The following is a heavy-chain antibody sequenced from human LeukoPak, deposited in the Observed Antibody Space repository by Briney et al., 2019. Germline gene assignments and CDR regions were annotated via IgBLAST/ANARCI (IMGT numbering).Heavy chain of an antibody. D-gene: IGHD5-24*01. CDR3: ARDPPVVEIATRISDY. CDR2: INPNSGGT. J-gene: IGHJ4*02. Sequence: ASVKVSCKASGYTFNGYYRHWVRQAPGHGLEWMGRINPNSGGTDYAQKFQGRVTMTSDTSISTAYMELSSLRSDDTAVYYCARDPPVVEIATRISDYWGQGTLVTVSS. V-gene: IGHV1-2*02. CDR1: GYTFNGYY.